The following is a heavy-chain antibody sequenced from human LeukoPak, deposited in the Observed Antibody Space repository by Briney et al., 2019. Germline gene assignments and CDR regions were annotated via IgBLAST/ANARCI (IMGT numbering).Heavy chain of an antibody. V-gene: IGHV3-21*01. CDR1: GFTSSSYE. CDR3: ARGRGCSSMSCYPDY. D-gene: IGHD2-2*01. J-gene: IGHJ4*02. Sequence: GSLRLSCAASGFTSSSYEMNWVRQAPGKGLEWFSSISPSSTYIYYADSVKGRFTISRDNAKNSLYLQMNSLRAEDTAVYYCARGRGCSSMSCYPDYWGQGTLVTVSS. CDR2: ISPSSTYI.